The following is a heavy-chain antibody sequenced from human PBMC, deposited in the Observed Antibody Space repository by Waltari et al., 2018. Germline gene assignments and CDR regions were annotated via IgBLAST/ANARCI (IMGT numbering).Heavy chain of an antibody. CDR3: AGDRGDGHSSIYGY. Sequence: EVQLVESGGGLVQPGGSLRLSCAASGFTFSSYWMSWVRQAPGKGLEWVANIKQDGSEKYYVDSVKGRFTISRDNAKNSLYLQMNSLRAEDTAVYYCAGDRGDGHSSIYGYWGQGTLVTVSS. V-gene: IGHV3-7*03. CDR2: IKQDGSEK. J-gene: IGHJ4*02. D-gene: IGHD6-13*01. CDR1: GFTFSSYW.